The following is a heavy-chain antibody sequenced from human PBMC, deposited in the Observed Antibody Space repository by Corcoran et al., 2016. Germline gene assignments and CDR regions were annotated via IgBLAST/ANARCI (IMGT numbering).Heavy chain of an antibody. CDR1: GGSISSYY. CDR3: ARASIVGNAFDI. D-gene: IGHD1-26*01. Sequence: QVQLQESDPGLVKPSETLSLTCTVSGGSISSYYWSWIRQPPGKGLEWIGYIYYSGSTNYNPSLKSRVTISVDTSKNQFSLKLSSVTAADTAVYYCARASIVGNAFDIWGQGTMVTVSS. CDR2: IYYSGST. V-gene: IGHV4-59*01. J-gene: IGHJ3*02.